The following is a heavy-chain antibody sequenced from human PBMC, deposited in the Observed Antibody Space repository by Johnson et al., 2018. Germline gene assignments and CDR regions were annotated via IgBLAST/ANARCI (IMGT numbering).Heavy chain of an antibody. CDR3: VHPEQGSERRAEYFQH. J-gene: IGHJ1*01. D-gene: IGHD1-1*01. CDR1: GFTFSDYW. V-gene: IGHV3-7*01. CDR2: IYNDGNNK. Sequence: VQLVESGGGLVKPGGSLRLSCIASGFTFSDYWMTWVRQAPGKGLEWVANIYNDGNNKYYADYVKGRFTISRDNSKNSLYLQMNSLRGEDTAVYYCVHPEQGSERRAEYFQHWGQGTLVTVSS.